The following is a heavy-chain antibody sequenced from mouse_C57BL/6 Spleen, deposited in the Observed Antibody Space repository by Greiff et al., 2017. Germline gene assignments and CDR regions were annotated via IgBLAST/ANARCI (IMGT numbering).Heavy chain of an antibody. D-gene: IGHD3-2*02. CDR1: GYTFTSYW. CDR3: ASGAAQAPDY. CDR2: IYPGSGST. J-gene: IGHJ2*01. V-gene: IGHV1-55*01. Sequence: QVQLQQPGAELVKPGASVKMSCKASGYTFTSYWITWVKQRPGQGLEWIGDIYPGSGSTHYNEKLKSKATLTVDTSSITAYMQLSSLTSEDSAVEYGASGAAQAPDYGGQGTTLTVSS.